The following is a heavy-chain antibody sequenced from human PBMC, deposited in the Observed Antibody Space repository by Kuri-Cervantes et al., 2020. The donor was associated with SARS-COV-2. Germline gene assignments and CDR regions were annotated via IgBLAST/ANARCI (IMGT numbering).Heavy chain of an antibody. CDR3: TPGVFTVYYCHGMDV. CDR1: GFTFSSYG. V-gene: IGHV3-33*01. CDR2: IWNDGSNT. D-gene: IGHD3-3*01. J-gene: IGHJ6*02. Sequence: GGSLRLSCAASGFTFSSYGMHWVRQAPGKGLVWVAVIWNDGSNTNYADSVKGRFTISRDNSKNTLYLQMNSLRAEDTAVYYCTPGVFTVYYCHGMDVWGQGTTVTVSS.